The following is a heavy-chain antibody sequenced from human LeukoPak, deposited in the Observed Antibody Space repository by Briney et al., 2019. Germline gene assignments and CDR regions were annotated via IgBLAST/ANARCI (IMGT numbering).Heavy chain of an antibody. J-gene: IGHJ3*02. CDR2: IYHSGST. V-gene: IGHV4-38-2*02. Sequence: SETLSLTCTVSGYSISSGYYWGWIRQPPGKGLEWIGSIYHSGSTYYNPSLKSRVTISVDTSKNQFSLKLSSVTAADTAVYYCARGLRYFDWLSDAFDIWGQGTMVTVSS. CDR1: GYSISSGYY. D-gene: IGHD3-9*01. CDR3: ARGLRYFDWLSDAFDI.